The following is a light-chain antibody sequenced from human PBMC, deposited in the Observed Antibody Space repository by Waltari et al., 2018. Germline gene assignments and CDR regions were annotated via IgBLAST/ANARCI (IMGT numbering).Light chain of an antibody. J-gene: IGKJ2*01. Sequence: EVVFTQSQGTLSFSPGERAILSCRASQSVTSNLIAWYQHQPGQPPRLLIYGASTRATGIPGRFSGSGFGTDFSLTINRLEPEDFAVYYCHQYGTSPWTFGQGTKLEI. CDR3: HQYGTSPWT. CDR1: QSVTSNL. CDR2: GAS. V-gene: IGKV3-20*01.